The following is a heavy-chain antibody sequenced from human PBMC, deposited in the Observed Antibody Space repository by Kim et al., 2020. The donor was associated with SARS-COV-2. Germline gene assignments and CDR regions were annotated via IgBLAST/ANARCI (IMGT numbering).Heavy chain of an antibody. V-gene: IGHV3-30*18. CDR3: AKDLDYLASHWYFDV. J-gene: IGHJ2*01. CDR1: GFTFNTYG. D-gene: IGHD3-9*01. Sequence: GGSLRLSCAASGFTFNTYGMHWVRRAPGKGLEWMAVISYDGSDTYYADSVKGRFTISRDNSKNTLYLQMNSLRTEDTAVYYCAKDLDYLASHWYFDVWGRGTLVTVSS. CDR2: ISYDGSDT.